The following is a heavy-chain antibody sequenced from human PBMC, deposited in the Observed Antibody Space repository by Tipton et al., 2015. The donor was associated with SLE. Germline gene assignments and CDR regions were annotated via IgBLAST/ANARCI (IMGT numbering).Heavy chain of an antibody. CDR1: GGSISSNY. CDR3: ARGKRHYDVLTGYYSKPHYFDF. Sequence: TLSLTCTVFGGSISSNYWTWIRQPPGKGLEWIGHIYSSGRTTYNPSLKSRVIISVDTSKNQFSLKLTSVTAADTAVYYCARGKRHYDVLTGYYSKPHYFDFWGQGTVVAVSP. J-gene: IGHJ4*02. V-gene: IGHV4-59*08. CDR2: IYSSGRT. D-gene: IGHD3-9*01.